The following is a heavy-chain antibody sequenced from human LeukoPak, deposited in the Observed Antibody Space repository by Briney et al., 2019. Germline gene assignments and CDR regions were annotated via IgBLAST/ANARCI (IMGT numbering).Heavy chain of an antibody. J-gene: IGHJ4*02. Sequence: ASVKVSCKTSGYTFTDYYIHWVRQAPGQGLEWMGWINPNSGETNPAQKFQGRVTMTGDTSISTAYMELSRVTSDDTAVYYCARDRDYSNTERGFDYWGQGTLVTVSS. V-gene: IGHV1-2*02. D-gene: IGHD4-11*01. CDR1: GYTFTDYY. CDR2: INPNSGET. CDR3: ARDRDYSNTERGFDY.